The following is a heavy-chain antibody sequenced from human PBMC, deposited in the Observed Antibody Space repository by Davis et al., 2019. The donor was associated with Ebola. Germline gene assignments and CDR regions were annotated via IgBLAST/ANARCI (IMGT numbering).Heavy chain of an antibody. V-gene: IGHV5-51*01. D-gene: IGHD6-6*01. CDR2: IYPGDSDT. CDR3: ASSMSQSSSSYYYYGMDV. Sequence: GESLKISCKGSGYSFTSYWIGWVRQMPGKGLEWMGIIYPGDSDTRYSPSFQGQVTISADKSISTAYLQWSSLKASDTAMYYCASSMSQSSSSYYYYGMDVWGQGTTVTVSS. J-gene: IGHJ6*02. CDR1: GYSFTSYW.